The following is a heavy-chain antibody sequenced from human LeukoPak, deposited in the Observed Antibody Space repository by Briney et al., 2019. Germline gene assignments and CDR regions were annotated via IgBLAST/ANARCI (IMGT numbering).Heavy chain of an antibody. CDR3: ARDHSNWNYAPDF. V-gene: IGHV1-18*01. D-gene: IGHD1-7*01. J-gene: IGHJ4*02. CDR2: ISASNGNT. Sequence: ASVKVFCKASGYTFTRYGISWVRQAPGQGLQWLGWISASNGNTNYAQKFRDRVTMSTDTSTGTAYLDVRSLTSDDTAVYYCARDHSNWNYAPDFWGQGTLVIVSS. CDR1: GYTFTRYG.